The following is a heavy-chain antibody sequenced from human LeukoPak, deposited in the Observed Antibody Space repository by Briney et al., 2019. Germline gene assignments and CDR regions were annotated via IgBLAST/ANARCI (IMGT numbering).Heavy chain of an antibody. J-gene: IGHJ4*02. Sequence: GGSLRLSCAASGFTVSSNYMSWVRQAPGKGLEWVSIIYSGGSTFYADSVKGRFTISRDSSKNTLYLQMNSLRAEDTAVYYCAKSGYNRFDYWGQGTRVTVSS. CDR3: AKSGYNRFDY. D-gene: IGHD5-24*01. CDR1: GFTVSSNY. CDR2: IYSGGST. V-gene: IGHV3-53*05.